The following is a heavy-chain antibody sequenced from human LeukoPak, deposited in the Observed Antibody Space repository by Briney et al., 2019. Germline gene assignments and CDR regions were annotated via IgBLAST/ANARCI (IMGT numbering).Heavy chain of an antibody. J-gene: IGHJ4*02. CDR3: ARRAGPFDY. Sequence: SETLSLTCTVSGGSISSSSYYWGWIRQPPGKGLEWIGSIYYSGSTYYNPSLKSRVTISVDTSKNQFSLKLSSVTAADTAVYYRARRAGPFDYWGQGTLVTVSS. V-gene: IGHV4-39*01. D-gene: IGHD6-19*01. CDR1: GGSISSSSYY. CDR2: IYYSGST.